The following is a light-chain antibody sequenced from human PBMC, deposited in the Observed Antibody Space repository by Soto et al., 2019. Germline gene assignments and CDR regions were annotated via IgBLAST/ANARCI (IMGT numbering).Light chain of an antibody. J-gene: IGLJ1*01. CDR2: SDD. Sequence: QSALTQSPSASGTPGQRVTISCYGSSSNIGSYPVYWYQQLPGTAPKLLINSDDQRPSGVPDRFSASKSGTSASLAISGLRSEDEADYYCAAWDASLSGHVFGAGTKLTVL. CDR1: SSNIGSYP. V-gene: IGLV1-47*02. CDR3: AAWDASLSGHV.